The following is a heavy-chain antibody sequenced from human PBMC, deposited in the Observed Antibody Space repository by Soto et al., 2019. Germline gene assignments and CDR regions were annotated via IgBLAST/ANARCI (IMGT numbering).Heavy chain of an antibody. D-gene: IGHD5-18*01. CDR1: GFTFTSFA. J-gene: IGHJ6*02. V-gene: IGHV3-23*01. Sequence: GGSLRLSCAASGFTFTSFAVSWVRQAPGKGLEWVSAISGSGGATYYADSVKGRFTISRDNSKSTLYLQMSSLRAEDTAVYYCARVFVETSMNDGMDVWGQGTAVTVSS. CDR2: ISGSGGAT. CDR3: ARVFVETSMNDGMDV.